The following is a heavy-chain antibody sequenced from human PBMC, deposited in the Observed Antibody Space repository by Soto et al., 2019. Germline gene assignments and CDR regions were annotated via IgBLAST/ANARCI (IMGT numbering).Heavy chain of an antibody. CDR2: ITTSGGAT. CDR1: GFTFSSYA. D-gene: IGHD6-19*01. J-gene: IGHJ4*02. Sequence: EVQLLESGGGLVQPGGSLRLSCAASGFTFSSYAMSWVRQARGKGLEWVSAITTSGGATYYADSVKGRFTISRDNSQNTLYLKMNSLRAEDTAVYYCAKQRIAVALNYFDSWGQGTLVTVSS. CDR3: AKQRIAVALNYFDS. V-gene: IGHV3-23*01.